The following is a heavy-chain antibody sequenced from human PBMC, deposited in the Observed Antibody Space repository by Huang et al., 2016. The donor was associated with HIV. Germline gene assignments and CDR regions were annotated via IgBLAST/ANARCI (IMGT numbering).Heavy chain of an antibody. V-gene: IGHV3-30*03. CDR3: ALKGDSSGWEYFRH. Sequence: QVQLVESGGGVVQPGRSLRLSCSASGFIFSNYGMHWVRQDPGKGLELVALRSNDVSNKYYTDSVKGRFSISRDNSKNTLYLQMNSLRADDTAVYYCALKGDSSGWEYFRHWGQGTLVTVSS. CDR2: RSNDVSNK. CDR1: GFIFSNYG. D-gene: IGHD6-19*01. J-gene: IGHJ1*01.